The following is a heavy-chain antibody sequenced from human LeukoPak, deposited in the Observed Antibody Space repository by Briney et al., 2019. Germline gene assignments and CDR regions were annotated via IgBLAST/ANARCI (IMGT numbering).Heavy chain of an antibody. CDR1: GGTFSNYA. CDR3: ARDPGMGWFDP. CDR2: INPNSAGT. Sequence: ASVKVSCKASGGTFSNYAISWVRQAPGQGLEWMGWINPNSAGTNSAQKFQGRVTMTRETSISTAYMELTRLRSDDTAVYYCARDPGMGWFDPWGQGTLVTVSS. D-gene: IGHD1-14*01. V-gene: IGHV1-2*02. J-gene: IGHJ5*02.